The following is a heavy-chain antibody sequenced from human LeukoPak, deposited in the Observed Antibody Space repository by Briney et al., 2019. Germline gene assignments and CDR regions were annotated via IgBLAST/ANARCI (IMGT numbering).Heavy chain of an antibody. J-gene: IGHJ4*02. CDR1: GGSFSGYY. CDR2: INHSGST. D-gene: IGHD4-11*01. V-gene: IGHV4-34*01. Sequence: SETLSLTCAVYGGSFSGYYWIWIRQPPGKGLEWIGEINHSGSTKYNLSLKSRVTISVDTSKNQFSLKLSSVTAADTSIYFCATSTKVVRPDSWDSWGQGTLVTVSS. CDR3: ATSTKVVRPDSWDS.